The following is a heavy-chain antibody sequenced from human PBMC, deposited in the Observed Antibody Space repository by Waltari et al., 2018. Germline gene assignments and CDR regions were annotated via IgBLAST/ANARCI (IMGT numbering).Heavy chain of an antibody. Sequence: QVQLVQSGAEVKKPGSSVKVSCKASGGTFSSYAISWVRQAPGQGLEWMGRIIPILGIANYAQKFQGRVTITADKSTSTAYMELSSLRSEDTAVYYCARDGDSGSYYLNYYYGMDVWGQGTTVTVSS. V-gene: IGHV1-69*04. CDR2: IIPILGIA. J-gene: IGHJ6*02. CDR3: ARDGDSGSYYLNYYYGMDV. D-gene: IGHD1-26*01. CDR1: GGTFSSYA.